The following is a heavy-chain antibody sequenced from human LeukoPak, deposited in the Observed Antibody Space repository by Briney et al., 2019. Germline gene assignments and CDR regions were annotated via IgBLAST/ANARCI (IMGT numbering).Heavy chain of an antibody. J-gene: IGHJ4*02. CDR2: ISGSGGST. V-gene: IGHV3-23*01. D-gene: IGHD6-13*01. CDR1: GFTFSSYA. CDR3: AKGPRIWAAAGLMDY. Sequence: PAGSLRLSCAASGFTFSSYAMNWVRQAPGKGLECVSAISGSGGSTYYADSVKGRFTISRDNSKNTLYLQMNSLRADDTAVYYCAKGPRIWAAAGLMDYWGQGTLVTVSS.